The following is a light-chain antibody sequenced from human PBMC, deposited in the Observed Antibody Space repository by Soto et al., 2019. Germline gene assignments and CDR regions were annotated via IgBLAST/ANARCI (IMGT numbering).Light chain of an antibody. J-gene: IGLJ3*02. CDR2: GNN. V-gene: IGLV1-40*01. Sequence: QSVLTQPPSVSGAPGQRVTISCTGTASSIAARYDVHWYQQIPGTAPKLLISGNNNRPSGVPYRFSASKSGISASLAITGLQADDEADYYCQSYDNSLNEWVFGGGTKVTVL. CDR3: QSYDNSLNEWV. CDR1: ASSIAARYD.